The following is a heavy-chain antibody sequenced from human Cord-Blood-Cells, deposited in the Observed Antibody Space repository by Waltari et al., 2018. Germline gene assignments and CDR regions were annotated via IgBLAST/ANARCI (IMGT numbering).Heavy chain of an antibody. CDR3: AGGVVVAATPIRWFDP. Sequence: QVQLQQWGAGLLKPSETLSLTCAVYGGSFSGYYWSWIRQPPGKGLEWIGEINHSGSTNYNPSLKSRVTISVDTSKNQFPLKLSSVTAADTAVYYCAGGVVVAATPIRWFDPWGQGTLVTVSS. D-gene: IGHD2-15*01. J-gene: IGHJ5*02. CDR2: INHSGST. V-gene: IGHV4-34*01. CDR1: GGSFSGYY.